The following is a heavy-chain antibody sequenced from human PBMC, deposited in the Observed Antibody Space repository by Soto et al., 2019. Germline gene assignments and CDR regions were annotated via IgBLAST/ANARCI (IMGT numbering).Heavy chain of an antibody. CDR2: IIPIFGTA. D-gene: IGHD5-12*01. CDR3: AREDRDGYNTADY. Sequence: WASVKVSCKASGGTFSSYAISWVRQAPGQGLEWMGGIIPIFGTANYAQKFQGRVTITADESTSTAYMELSSLRSEDTAVYYCAREDRDGYNTADYWGQGTLVTVSS. J-gene: IGHJ4*02. CDR1: GGTFSSYA. V-gene: IGHV1-69*13.